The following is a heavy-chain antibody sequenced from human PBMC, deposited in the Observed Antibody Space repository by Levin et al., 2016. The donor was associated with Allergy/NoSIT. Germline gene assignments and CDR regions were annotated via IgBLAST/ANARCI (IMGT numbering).Heavy chain of an antibody. J-gene: IGHJ3*02. CDR1: GYSFTSYW. V-gene: IGHV5-51*01. Sequence: GESLKISCKGSGYSFTSYWIGWVRQMPGKGLEWMGIIYPGDSDTRYSPSFQGQVTISADKSISTAYLQWSSLKASDTAMYYCARQGVYYYDSSGYYHVGAFDIWGQGTMVTVSS. CDR2: IYPGDSDT. D-gene: IGHD3-22*01. CDR3: ARQGVYYYDSSGYYHVGAFDI.